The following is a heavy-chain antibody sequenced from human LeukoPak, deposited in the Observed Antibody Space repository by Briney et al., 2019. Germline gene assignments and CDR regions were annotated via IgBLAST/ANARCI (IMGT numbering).Heavy chain of an antibody. V-gene: IGHV1-2*02. CDR2: INPNSGGT. Sequence: ASVKVSCKASGYTFTGYYMHWVRQAPGQGLEWMGWINPNSGGTNYAQKFQGRVTMTRDTSISTAYMELSRLRSDDTAVYYCARDPPYYYDSSGHNFDYWGQGTLVTVSS. CDR3: ARDPPYYYDSSGHNFDY. J-gene: IGHJ4*02. CDR1: GYTFTGYY. D-gene: IGHD3-22*01.